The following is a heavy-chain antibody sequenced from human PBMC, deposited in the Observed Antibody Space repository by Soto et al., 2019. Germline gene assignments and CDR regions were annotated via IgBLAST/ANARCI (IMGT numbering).Heavy chain of an antibody. CDR2: FDPEDGET. CDR3: ATPYYYGSGSYIQFDY. J-gene: IGHJ4*02. V-gene: IGHV1-24*01. CDR1: GYTLTELS. Sequence: ASVKVSCKVSGYTLTELSMHWVRQAPGKGLEWMGGFDPEDGETIYAQKFQGRVTMTEDTSTDTAYMELSSLRSEDTAVYYCATPYYYGSGSYIQFDYWGQGTLVTSPQ. D-gene: IGHD3-10*01.